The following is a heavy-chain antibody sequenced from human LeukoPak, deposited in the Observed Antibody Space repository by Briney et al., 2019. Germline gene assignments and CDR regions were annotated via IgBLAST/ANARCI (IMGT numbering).Heavy chain of an antibody. J-gene: IGHJ4*02. Sequence: GGSLRLSCAASGFTFSNYAMNWVRQAPGKGVEWVSGVSGSGSVTNYADSVEGRFTVSRDNSKNTLYLQMNSLRAEDTAVYYCARGPGTYLYFDYWGQGTLVTVSS. CDR2: VSGSGSVT. V-gene: IGHV3-23*01. CDR1: GFTFSNYA. CDR3: ARGPGTYLYFDY. D-gene: IGHD3-10*01.